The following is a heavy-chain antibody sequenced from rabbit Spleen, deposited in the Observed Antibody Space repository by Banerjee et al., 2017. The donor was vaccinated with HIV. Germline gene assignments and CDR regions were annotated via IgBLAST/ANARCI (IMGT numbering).Heavy chain of an antibody. J-gene: IGHJ6*01. CDR3: ARDTGSSFSSYGMDL. CDR2: IYAGSSGST. Sequence: QEQLEETGGGLVQPGRSLTLSCKVSGFSLNEFSFNSGYDMGWVRQAPGKGLEWIACIYAGSSGSTYSANWAKGRFTISKTSSTTVTLQMTSLTAADTATYFCARDTGSSFSSYGMDLWGQGTLVTVS. V-gene: IGHV1S45*01. CDR1: GFSLNEFSFNSGYD. D-gene: IGHD8-1*01.